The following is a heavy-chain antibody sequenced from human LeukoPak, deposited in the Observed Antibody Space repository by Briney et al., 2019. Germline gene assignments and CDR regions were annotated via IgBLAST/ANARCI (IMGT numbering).Heavy chain of an antibody. D-gene: IGHD5-18*01. Sequence: ASVEVSCKASGYTFTGYYMHWVRQAPGQGLEWMGWISGYNGNTKYAQKVQGRVTMTTDTSTSTAYMELRSLRSDDTAVYYCARGYSYGSDYYYGMDVWGQGTTVTVSS. CDR1: GYTFTGYY. V-gene: IGHV1-18*04. J-gene: IGHJ6*02. CDR3: ARGYSYGSDYYYGMDV. CDR2: ISGYNGNT.